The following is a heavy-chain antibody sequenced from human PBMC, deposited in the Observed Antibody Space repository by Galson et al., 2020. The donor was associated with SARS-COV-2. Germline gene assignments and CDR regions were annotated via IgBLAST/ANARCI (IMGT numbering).Heavy chain of an antibody. CDR2: IKQDGSEK. J-gene: IGHJ4*02. CDR3: ARSDSGTYRVGDY. V-gene: IGHV3-7*01. D-gene: IGHD1-26*01. Sequence: QLGESLKISCAASGFTFSSYWMSWVRQAPGKGLEWVANIKQDGSEKNYVDSVTGRFTISRDNANNSLYLQMNSLRAEDTAVYYCARSDSGTYRVGDYWGQATLATVCS. CDR1: GFTFSSYW.